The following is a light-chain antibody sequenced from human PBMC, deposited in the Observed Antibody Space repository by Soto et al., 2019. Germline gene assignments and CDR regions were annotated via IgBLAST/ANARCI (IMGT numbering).Light chain of an antibody. Sequence: QSALTQPASVSGSPGQSITISCTGTSSDIGSYDLVSWYQQHPGTAPKLIIYEVTKRPSGVSTRFSGSKSGNTPSLTISGLQAVDEADYYCCSFADFTYVFGTGTKLTVL. CDR3: CSFADFTYV. CDR1: SSDIGSYDL. V-gene: IGLV2-23*02. CDR2: EVT. J-gene: IGLJ1*01.